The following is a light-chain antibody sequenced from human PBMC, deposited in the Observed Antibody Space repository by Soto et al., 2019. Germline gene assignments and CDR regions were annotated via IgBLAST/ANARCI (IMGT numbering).Light chain of an antibody. CDR3: SSYAGSDNYV. CDR2: EVS. CDR1: SSDVGGYNS. V-gene: IGLV2-8*01. J-gene: IGLJ1*01. Sequence: QSALTQPPSASGSPGQSVTISCTGTSSDVGGYNSVSWYHHLPGQAPKLMIYEVSKRPSGVPDRFSGSKSANTASLTVSRLQAEDEADYYCSSYAGSDNYVFGTGTKLTVL.